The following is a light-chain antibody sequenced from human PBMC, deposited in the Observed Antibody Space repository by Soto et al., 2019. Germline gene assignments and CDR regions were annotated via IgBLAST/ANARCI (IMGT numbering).Light chain of an antibody. CDR1: QSVSSSY. CDR2: GAS. J-gene: IGKJ4*01. Sequence: EIVLTRCPGTLSLATGERATVTCRASQSVSSSYLAWYQQKPGQAPRLLIYGASSRATGIPDRFSGRGSGTDYTLTISRLEPEDFAVYYCQQYGNLPLTFGGGTKVDIK. CDR3: QQYGNLPLT. V-gene: IGKV3-20*01.